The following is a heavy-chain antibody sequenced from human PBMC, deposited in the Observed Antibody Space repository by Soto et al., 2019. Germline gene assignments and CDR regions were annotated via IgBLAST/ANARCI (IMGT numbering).Heavy chain of an antibody. CDR2: IYNGGGT. J-gene: IGHJ4*02. Sequence: EVQLVETGGGLIQPGGSLRLSCAVSAFTVSSNYMSWVRQAPGKGLEWVSVIYNGGGTYYADSVKGRFTISRDNSKNTLYLQMNSLRAEDMVVYYCPSTRGSSYDYWGQGTLVTVSS. V-gene: IGHV3-53*02. CDR1: AFTVSSNY. CDR3: PSTRGSSYDY. D-gene: IGHD6-6*01.